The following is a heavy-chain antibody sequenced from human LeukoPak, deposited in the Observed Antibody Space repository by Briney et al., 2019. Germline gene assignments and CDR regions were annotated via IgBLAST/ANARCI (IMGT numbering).Heavy chain of an antibody. J-gene: IGHJ4*02. D-gene: IGHD1-1*01. CDR2: ISTTGSTM. CDR3: ATDDVTTGTKTALGY. V-gene: IGHV3-48*03. Sequence: GGSLRLSCAASQFTFRSFEMSWVRQAPGKGLEWISYISTTGSTMYYADSVKGRFTISRDNAKNSLFLQMSSLRADDTAVYYCATDDVTTGTKTALGYWGQGTLVTVSS. CDR1: QFTFRSFE.